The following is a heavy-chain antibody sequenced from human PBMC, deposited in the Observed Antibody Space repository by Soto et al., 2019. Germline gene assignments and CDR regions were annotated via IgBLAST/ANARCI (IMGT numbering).Heavy chain of an antibody. CDR3: ARSQGSSTSLEIYYYYYYGMDV. D-gene: IGHD2-2*01. V-gene: IGHV1-69*01. Sequence: QVQLVQSGAEVKKPGSSVKVSCTASGGTFSSYAISWVRQAPGQGLEWMGGIIPISETTNYAQKFQGRVTITADESKSTAYMQLSSLRSDDTAVYYCARSQGSSTSLEIYYYYYYGMDVWGQGTTVTVSS. J-gene: IGHJ6*02. CDR1: GGTFSSYA. CDR2: IIPISETT.